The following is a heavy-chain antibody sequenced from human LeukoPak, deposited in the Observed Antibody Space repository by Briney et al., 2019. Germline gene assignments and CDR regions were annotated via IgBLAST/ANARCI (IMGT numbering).Heavy chain of an antibody. V-gene: IGHV4-39*07. CDR1: GGSISSSSYY. CDR2: IYYSGST. Sequence: PSETLSLTCTVSGGSISSSSYYWGWIRQPPGKGLEWIGSIYYSGSTNYNPSLKSRVTISVDTSKNQFSLKLSSVTAADTAVYYCARAPSGDGYNTAHDYWGQGTLVTVSS. D-gene: IGHD5-24*01. CDR3: ARAPSGDGYNTAHDY. J-gene: IGHJ4*02.